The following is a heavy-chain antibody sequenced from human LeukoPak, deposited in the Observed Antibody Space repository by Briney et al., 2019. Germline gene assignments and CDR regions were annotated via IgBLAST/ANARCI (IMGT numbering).Heavy chain of an antibody. CDR2: IYDSGST. Sequence: SETLSLTCTVSGGSISKYYWTWIRQPPGKGLEWIGYIYDSGSTNYNPSLKSRVTISLDTSKNQFSLKLSSVTAADTAVYYCATNLPGYSYGYWAAWGQGTLVTVSS. CDR1: GGSISKYY. J-gene: IGHJ5*02. V-gene: IGHV4-59*01. D-gene: IGHD5-18*01. CDR3: ATNLPGYSYGYWAA.